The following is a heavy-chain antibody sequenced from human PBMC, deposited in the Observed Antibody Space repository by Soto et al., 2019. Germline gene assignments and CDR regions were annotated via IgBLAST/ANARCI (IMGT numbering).Heavy chain of an antibody. Sequence: EVQLVETGGGLIQPGGSLRLSCAASGFTVSSNYMCWVRQAPGKGLEWVSVIYSGGSTYYADSVKGRFTISRDNSKNTLYLQMNSLRAEDTAVYYCARDQPYYYDSSGYLDWGQGTLVTVSS. J-gene: IGHJ4*02. D-gene: IGHD3-22*01. CDR3: ARDQPYYYDSSGYLD. CDR2: IYSGGST. V-gene: IGHV3-53*02. CDR1: GFTVSSNY.